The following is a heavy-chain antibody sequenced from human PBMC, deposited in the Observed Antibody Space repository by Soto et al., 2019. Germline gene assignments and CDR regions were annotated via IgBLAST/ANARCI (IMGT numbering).Heavy chain of an antibody. J-gene: IGHJ4*02. Sequence: QVQLQESGPGLVKPSETLSLICTVSGDSVSGGGYYWTWIRQPPGKGLEWIGEISFTGDTTYNPSLRSRVTIAMHTSKHQFSLKLTSATAADTALYYCSRCGHYYHSMIWGPGTMVTVSS. CDR3: SRCGHYYHSMI. CDR2: ISFTGDT. CDR1: GDSVSGGGYY. D-gene: IGHD3-22*01. V-gene: IGHV4-61*08.